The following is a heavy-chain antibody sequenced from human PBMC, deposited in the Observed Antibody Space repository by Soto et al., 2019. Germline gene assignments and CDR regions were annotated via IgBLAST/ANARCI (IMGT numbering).Heavy chain of an antibody. Sequence: GGALRLSFAAPGFPFSGSAMPWGPPASGEGLEWLGRIGSRGDSYATAYAASVKDRFTISRDDSKNTAFLQMNNLKTEDTAVYYCSRDDADWLFNWGQGALVTVSS. CDR1: GFPFSGSA. J-gene: IGHJ4*02. CDR2: IGSRGDSYAT. D-gene: IGHD4-17*01. V-gene: IGHV3-73*01. CDR3: SRDDADWLFN.